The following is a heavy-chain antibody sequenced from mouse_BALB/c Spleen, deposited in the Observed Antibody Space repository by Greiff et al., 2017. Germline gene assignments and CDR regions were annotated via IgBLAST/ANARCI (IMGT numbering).Heavy chain of an antibody. CDR3: ARRYRYDGGYFDY. J-gene: IGHJ2*01. CDR2: IYPYNGGT. CDR1: GYTFTDYN. D-gene: IGHD2-14*01. V-gene: IGHV1S29*02. Sequence: EVQLQESGPELVKPGASVKISCKASGYTFTDYNMHWVKQSHGKSLEWIGYIYPYNGGTGYNQKFKSKATLTVDNSSSTAYMELRSLTSEDSAVYYCARRYRYDGGYFDYWGQGTTLTVSS.